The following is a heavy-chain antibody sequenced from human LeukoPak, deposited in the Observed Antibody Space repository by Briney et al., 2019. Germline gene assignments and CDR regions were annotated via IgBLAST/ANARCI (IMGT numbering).Heavy chain of an antibody. D-gene: IGHD1-14*01. V-gene: IGHV4-59*01. J-gene: IGHJ4*02. CDR2: IFSSGGT. Sequence: PSETLSLTCTVSGGSISGYYWSWIRQPPGKGLEWIGYIFSSGGTEYNPSLKSRVTISIDMSKNQFSLRVTSVTAADTAVYYCAKDQNPTKWGQGALVIISS. CDR1: GGSISGYY. CDR3: AKDQNPTK.